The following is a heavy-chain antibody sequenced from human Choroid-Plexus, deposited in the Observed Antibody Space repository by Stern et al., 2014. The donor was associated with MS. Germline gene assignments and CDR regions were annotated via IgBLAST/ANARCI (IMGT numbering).Heavy chain of an antibody. CDR3: VRERCINTRCYGGRFGYYYYGMDV. V-gene: IGHV4-34*01. J-gene: IGHJ6*02. CDR1: GGSFSGYY. Sequence: QVQLQQWGAGLLKPSETLSLTCAVYGGSFSGYYWSWIRQSPGEGLEWIGEIDRGGAPNYTPSLTSRMTISVDKATKQLSPNLSAVTAADTAIYYCVRERCINTRCYGGRFGYYYYGMDVWGQGTTVTVSS. D-gene: IGHD2-2*01. CDR2: IDRGGAP.